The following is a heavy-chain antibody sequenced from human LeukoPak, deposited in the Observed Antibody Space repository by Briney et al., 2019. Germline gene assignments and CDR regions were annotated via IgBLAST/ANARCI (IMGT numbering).Heavy chain of an antibody. Sequence: PGGSLRLSCAASGFTFSSYAMSWVRQAPGKGLEWVSAISGSGGSTYYADSVKGRFTISRDNSKNSLYLQMNSVRPEDTAIYYCARSRAPTADPDAFDIWGQGTLVTVSS. CDR2: ISGSGGST. CDR1: GFTFSSYA. J-gene: IGHJ3*02. V-gene: IGHV3-23*01. CDR3: ARSRAPTADPDAFDI.